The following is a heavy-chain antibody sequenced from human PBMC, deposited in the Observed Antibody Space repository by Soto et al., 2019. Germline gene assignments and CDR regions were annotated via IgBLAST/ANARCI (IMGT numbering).Heavy chain of an antibody. V-gene: IGHV1-46*01. J-gene: IGHJ6*02. CDR3: ARSQGGDSTAYGMDV. CDR2: INPSGGST. Sequence: ASVKVSCKASGYTFTSYYMHWVRQAPGQGLEWMGIINPSGGSTSYAQKFRGRVTMTRDTSTSTVYMELSSLRSEDTAVYYCARSQGGDSTAYGMDVWGQGTTVTVSS. CDR1: GYTFTSYY. D-gene: IGHD3-16*01.